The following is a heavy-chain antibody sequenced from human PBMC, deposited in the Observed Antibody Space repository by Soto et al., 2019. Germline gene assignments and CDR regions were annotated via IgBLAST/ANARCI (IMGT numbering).Heavy chain of an antibody. V-gene: IGHV3-23*01. CDR1: GFTFTDYA. Sequence: GGSLRLSCAASGFTFTDYALSWVRQAPGKGLEWVATISGIGGSTYLADSVKGRLSISRDNSKNTVSRLMNSLRAEDTAVSFCARGFPGDIISWYCSDYWGRGTLVTVSS. J-gene: IGHJ4*02. CDR2: ISGIGGST. CDR3: ARGFPGDIISWYCSDY. D-gene: IGHD6-13*01.